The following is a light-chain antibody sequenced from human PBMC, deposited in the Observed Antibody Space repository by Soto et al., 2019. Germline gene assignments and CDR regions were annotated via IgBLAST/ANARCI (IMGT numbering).Light chain of an antibody. CDR2: DAS. Sequence: EIVLTQSPATLSLSPWERATLSCRASPSVSSYLAWYQQKAGQAPRLLIYDASNRATGIPARFSGSGSGTDFTLTISSLEPEDFAVYYCQQRSNWPWTFGQGTKVEIK. CDR3: QQRSNWPWT. V-gene: IGKV3-11*01. J-gene: IGKJ1*01. CDR1: PSVSSY.